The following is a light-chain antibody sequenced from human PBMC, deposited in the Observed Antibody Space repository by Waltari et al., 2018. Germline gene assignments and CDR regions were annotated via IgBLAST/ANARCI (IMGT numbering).Light chain of an antibody. Sequence: SYVLTQPPSVSVAPGQTARVTCGGNNIGRKSLHWYQQRPGQAPILVLYDDSDRPSGIPDRFSGANSGNTATLTISRVEAGDEADYYCQVWDGSTDVVFGGGTKLTVL. CDR1: NIGRKS. V-gene: IGLV3-21*02. CDR3: QVWDGSTDVV. CDR2: DDS. J-gene: IGLJ2*01.